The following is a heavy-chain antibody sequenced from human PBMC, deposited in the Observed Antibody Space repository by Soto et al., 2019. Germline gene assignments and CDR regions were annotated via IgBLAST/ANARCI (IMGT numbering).Heavy chain of an antibody. J-gene: IGHJ4*02. D-gene: IGHD4-17*01. CDR3: ERGDYGVDY. V-gene: IGHV4-31*03. Sequence: QVQLQESGPGLVKPSQTLSLTCTVSGGSISSGGYYWSWIRQHPGKSMEWIGYIYYSGITYYNPSLKSRVIILVKTSKNQFSIKLSSVTAADTAVYYCERGDYGVDYWGQGTLVTVSS. CDR1: GGSISSGGYY. CDR2: IYYSGIT.